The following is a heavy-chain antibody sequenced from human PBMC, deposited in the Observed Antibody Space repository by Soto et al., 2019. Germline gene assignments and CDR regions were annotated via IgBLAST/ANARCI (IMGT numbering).Heavy chain of an antibody. CDR3: ARTVGAAYYFDF. Sequence: SETLSLTCNVSGDSMTKYYWSWIRQPAGKGLEWIGRIYTSGSTNYNPSLKSRVTMSIDTSNNHFSLNLKSVTAADTAVYYCARTVGAAYYFDFWGQGALVTVSS. CDR2: IYTSGST. D-gene: IGHD1-26*01. J-gene: IGHJ4*02. CDR1: GDSMTKYY. V-gene: IGHV4-4*07.